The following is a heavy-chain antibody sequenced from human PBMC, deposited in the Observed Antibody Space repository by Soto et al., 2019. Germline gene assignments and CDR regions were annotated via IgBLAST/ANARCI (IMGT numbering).Heavy chain of an antibody. V-gene: IGHV3-20*04. CDR1: GFTFSTYA. CDR2: ISGNGGNT. J-gene: IGHJ4*02. CDR3: VRSKGGYSYGTPFDY. D-gene: IGHD5-18*01. Sequence: GGSLRLSCTASGFTFSTYAMSWVRQAPGKGLEWVSSISGNGGNTRYADSVKGRFTTSRDNAENSLYLQMNSLRPEDTALYYCVRSKGGYSYGTPFDYWGQGTLVTVS.